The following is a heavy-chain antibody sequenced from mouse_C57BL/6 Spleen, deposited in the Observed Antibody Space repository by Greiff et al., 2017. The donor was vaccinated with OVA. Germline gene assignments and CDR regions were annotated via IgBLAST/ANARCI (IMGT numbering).Heavy chain of an antibody. V-gene: IGHV7-3*01. CDR1: GFTFTDYY. Sequence: EVMLVESGGGLVQPGGSLSLSCAASGFTFTDYYMSWVRQPPGKALEWLGFIRNKANGYTTEYSASVKGRFTISRDNSQSILYLQMNALRAEDSATYYCASYYYSNYYYFDYWGQGTTLTVSS. CDR2: IRNKANGYTT. J-gene: IGHJ2*01. D-gene: IGHD2-5*01. CDR3: ASYYYSNYYYFDY.